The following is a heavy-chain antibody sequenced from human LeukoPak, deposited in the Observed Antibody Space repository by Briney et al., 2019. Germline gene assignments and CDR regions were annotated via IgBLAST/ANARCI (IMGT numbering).Heavy chain of an antibody. J-gene: IGHJ6*02. D-gene: IGHD1-1*01. Sequence: ASVKVSCKASGYTFTSYGISWVRQAPGQGLEWRGWISAYNGNTNYAQKLQGRVTMTTDTSTSTAYMELRSLRSDDTAVYYCARDSSHSDNVLYYYGMDVWGQGTTVTVSS. V-gene: IGHV1-18*01. CDR3: ARDSSHSDNVLYYYGMDV. CDR2: ISAYNGNT. CDR1: GYTFTSYG.